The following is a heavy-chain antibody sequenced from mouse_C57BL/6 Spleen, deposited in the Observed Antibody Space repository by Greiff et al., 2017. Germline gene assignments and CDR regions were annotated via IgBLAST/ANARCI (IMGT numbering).Heavy chain of an antibody. Sequence: EVQRVESGGDLVKPGGSLKLSCAASGFTFSSYGMSWVRQTPDKRLEWVATISSGGSYTYYPDSVKGRFTISRDNAKNTLYLQMSSLKSEDTAMYYCARHVTTVVATPSWYFDVWGTGTTVTVSS. CDR2: ISSGGSYT. CDR1: GFTFSSYG. D-gene: IGHD1-1*01. CDR3: ARHVTTVVATPSWYFDV. V-gene: IGHV5-6*01. J-gene: IGHJ1*03.